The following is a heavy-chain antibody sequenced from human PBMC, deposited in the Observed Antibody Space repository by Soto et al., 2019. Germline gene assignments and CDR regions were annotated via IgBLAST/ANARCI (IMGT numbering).Heavy chain of an antibody. J-gene: IGHJ4*02. CDR1: GYTFTSYG. V-gene: IGHV1-18*01. Sequence: QVHLVQSGAEVKKPGASVKVSCKGSGYTFTSYGITWVRQAPVQGLEWMGWISAHNGNTDYEQKLQGRVTVTRDTSTSTAYMELRSLRSDDTDVYYCARWRYGDYWGKGALVTVSS. D-gene: IGHD1-1*01. CDR3: ARWRYGDY. CDR2: ISAHNGNT.